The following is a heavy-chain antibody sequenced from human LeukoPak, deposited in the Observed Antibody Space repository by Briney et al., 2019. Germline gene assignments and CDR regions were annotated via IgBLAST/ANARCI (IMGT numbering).Heavy chain of an antibody. Sequence: GGSLRLSCAASGFTFSSYSMNWVRQAPGKGLEWVSSISSSSSYIYYADSVKGRFTISRDNAKNSLYLQMNSLRAEDTAVYYCARARGGPVLRYFDWLSDFDYRGQGTLVTVSS. D-gene: IGHD3-9*01. V-gene: IGHV3-21*01. J-gene: IGHJ4*02. CDR1: GFTFSSYS. CDR2: ISSSSSYI. CDR3: ARARGGPVLRYFDWLSDFDY.